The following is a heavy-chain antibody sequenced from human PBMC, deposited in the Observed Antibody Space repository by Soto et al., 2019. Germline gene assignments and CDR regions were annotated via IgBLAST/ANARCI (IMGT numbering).Heavy chain of an antibody. CDR2: IWYDGSNK. Sequence: QVQLVESGGGVVQPGRSLRLSCAASGFTFSSHGMHWVRQAPGKGLEWVAVIWYDGSNKYYADSVKGRFTISRDNSKNTLYLQMNSLRAEDTAVYYCARGDYGDAFDYWGQGTLVTVSS. D-gene: IGHD4-17*01. CDR3: ARGDYGDAFDY. J-gene: IGHJ4*02. V-gene: IGHV3-33*01. CDR1: GFTFSSHG.